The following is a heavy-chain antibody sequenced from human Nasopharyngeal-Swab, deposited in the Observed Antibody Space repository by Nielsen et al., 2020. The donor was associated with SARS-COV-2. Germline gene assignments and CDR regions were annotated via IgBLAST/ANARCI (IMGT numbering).Heavy chain of an antibody. Sequence: SVKVSCKASGFTFTSSAVQWVRQARGQRLEWIGWIVVGCGNTNYAQKFQERVTITRDMSTSTAYMELSSLRSEDTAVYYCAASPNYYDSSGYPFDIWGQGTMVTVSS. CDR3: AASPNYYDSSGYPFDI. V-gene: IGHV1-58*01. D-gene: IGHD3-22*01. J-gene: IGHJ3*02. CDR1: GFTFTSSA. CDR2: IVVGCGNT.